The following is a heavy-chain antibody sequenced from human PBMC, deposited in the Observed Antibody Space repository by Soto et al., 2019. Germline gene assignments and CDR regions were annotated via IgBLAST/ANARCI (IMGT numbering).Heavy chain of an antibody. CDR3: AKSPYRGAYFYYGLDV. V-gene: IGHV3-23*01. J-gene: IGHJ6*02. CDR1: GFTFSNYA. Sequence: PGGSLTLSCEPSGFTFSNYAMRWVRQAPGKGLEWVSGISGTGSSTYYAGSVKGRFTISRDNSKNTLYLQMNTLRAADTAVYYCAKSPYRGAYFYYGLDVWGQGTMVTVSS. CDR2: ISGTGSST. D-gene: IGHD3-10*01.